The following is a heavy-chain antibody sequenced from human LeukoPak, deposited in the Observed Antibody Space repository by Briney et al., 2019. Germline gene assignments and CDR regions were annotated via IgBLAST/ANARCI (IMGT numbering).Heavy chain of an antibody. CDR3: ARDVFCGGDCYSPKCN. D-gene: IGHD2-21*02. CDR1: GFTFRSYW. V-gene: IGHV3-7*01. CDR2: INQDGSEK. J-gene: IGHJ4*02. Sequence: GGSLRLSCAASGFTFRSYWMSWVPQAPGTGLEWVPTINQDGSEKYYVDSVKGRFTISRDNAENSLFLQLSSLRAEDTAVYYCARDVFCGGDCYSPKCNWGQGTLVTVSS.